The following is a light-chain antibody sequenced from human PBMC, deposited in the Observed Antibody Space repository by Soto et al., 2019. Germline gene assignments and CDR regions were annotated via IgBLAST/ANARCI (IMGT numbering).Light chain of an antibody. V-gene: IGKV1-9*01. CDR1: QGVSNY. Sequence: IELTQSPSSLSASVGNRVTITCRASQGVSNYLAWYQQKPGKAPRLLIYAASTMQSGVPARFSGSGSGTDFTLTISSLQPEDFATYHCQQLESYPSTFGGGTKVDIK. J-gene: IGKJ4*01. CDR3: QQLESYPST. CDR2: AAS.